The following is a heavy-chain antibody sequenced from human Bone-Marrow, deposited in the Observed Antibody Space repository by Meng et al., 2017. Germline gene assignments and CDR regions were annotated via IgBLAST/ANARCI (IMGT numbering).Heavy chain of an antibody. CDR1: GYTFTSYG. Sequence: ASVKVSCKASGYTFTSYGISWVRQAPGQGLEWMGWISAYNGNTNYAQKLQGRVTMTTDTSTSTAYMELGSLRSDDTAVYYCARYTVRYYGSGSYLPYFDYWGQGTLVTVSS. D-gene: IGHD3-10*01. J-gene: IGHJ4*02. V-gene: IGHV1-18*01. CDR2: ISAYNGNT. CDR3: ARYTVRYYGSGSYLPYFDY.